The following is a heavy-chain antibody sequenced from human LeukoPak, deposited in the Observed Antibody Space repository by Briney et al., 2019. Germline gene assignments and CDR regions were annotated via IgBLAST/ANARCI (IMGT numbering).Heavy chain of an antibody. CDR1: GFTFRSYT. CDR2: ISGSNTYI. J-gene: IGHJ4*02. D-gene: IGHD2/OR15-2a*01. CDR3: ARDEPSPDSTDLDY. V-gene: IGHV3-21*01. Sequence: PGGSLRLSCAVSGFTFRSYTMNWVRQAPGKGLEWVSSISGSNTYIEYADSVKGRFTISRDKNTLYLQMNSLRADDTAVYYCARDEPSPDSTDLDYWGQGTLVAVSS.